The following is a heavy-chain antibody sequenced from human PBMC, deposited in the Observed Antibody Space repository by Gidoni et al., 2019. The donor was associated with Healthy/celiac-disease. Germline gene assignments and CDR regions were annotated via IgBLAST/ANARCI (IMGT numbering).Heavy chain of an antibody. D-gene: IGHD1-26*01. CDR3: ARSGGSYGFDY. Sequence: QLQLQESGPGLVKPSETLSLTCTFSGGSISSSSYYWGWIRQPPGKGLEWIGSIYYSGSTYYNPSLKSRVTISVDTSKNQFSLKLSSVTAADTAVYYCARSGGSYGFDYWGQGTLVTVSS. CDR1: GGSISSSSYY. V-gene: IGHV4-39*01. J-gene: IGHJ4*02. CDR2: IYYSGST.